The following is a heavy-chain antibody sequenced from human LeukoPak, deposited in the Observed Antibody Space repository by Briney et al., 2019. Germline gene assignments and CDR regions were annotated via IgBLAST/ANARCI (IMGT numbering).Heavy chain of an antibody. D-gene: IGHD3-16*01. CDR2: IRYDGNNK. J-gene: IGHJ4*02. CDR1: GFTFSSYG. Sequence: PGGSLRLSCAASGFTFSSYGMHWVRQAPGKGLEWVAFIRYDGNNKYYADSVKGRFTISRDNSKNTLYLQMNSLRPVDTAVYYCAKDWVFDYWGQGTLVTVSS. CDR3: AKDWVFDY. V-gene: IGHV3-30*02.